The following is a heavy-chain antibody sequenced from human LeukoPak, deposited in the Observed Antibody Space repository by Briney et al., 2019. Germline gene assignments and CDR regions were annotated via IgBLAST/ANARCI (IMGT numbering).Heavy chain of an antibody. Sequence: HTGGSLRLSCAASGFTFSSYAMSWVRQAPGEGLEWVSAISGSGGGTYYADSVKGRFTISRENSKNTLYLQMNSLRAEDTAVYYCAKSTPTILGVVTPINWFDPWGQGTLLTVSS. D-gene: IGHD3-3*01. CDR3: AKSTPTILGVVTPINWFDP. CDR2: ISGSGGGT. V-gene: IGHV3-23*01. J-gene: IGHJ5*02. CDR1: GFTFSSYA.